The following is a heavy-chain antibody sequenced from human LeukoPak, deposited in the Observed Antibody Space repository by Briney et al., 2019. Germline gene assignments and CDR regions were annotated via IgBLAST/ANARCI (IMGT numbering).Heavy chain of an antibody. D-gene: IGHD5-18*01. CDR3: AIGYSYGFDY. Sequence: SETLSLTCTVSGGSISSYYWSWIRQLPGKGLEWIGYIYYSGSTNYNPSLKSRVTISVDTSKNQFSLKLSSVTAADTAVHYCAIGYSYGFDYWGQGTLVTVSS. CDR2: IYYSGST. V-gene: IGHV4-59*01. J-gene: IGHJ4*02. CDR1: GGSISSYY.